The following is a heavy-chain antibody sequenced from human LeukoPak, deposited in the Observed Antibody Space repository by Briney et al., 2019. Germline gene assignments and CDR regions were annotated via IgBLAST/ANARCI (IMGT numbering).Heavy chain of an antibody. CDR1: GGSFSGYY. J-gene: IGHJ5*02. D-gene: IGHD3-22*01. Sequence: SETLSLTCAVYGGSFSGYYRSWIRQPPGKGLEWIGEINHSGSTNYNPSLKSRVTISVDTSKNQFSLKLSSVTAADTAVYYCARGGEDSSGYPNWFDPWGQGTLVTVSS. V-gene: IGHV4-34*01. CDR2: INHSGST. CDR3: ARGGEDSSGYPNWFDP.